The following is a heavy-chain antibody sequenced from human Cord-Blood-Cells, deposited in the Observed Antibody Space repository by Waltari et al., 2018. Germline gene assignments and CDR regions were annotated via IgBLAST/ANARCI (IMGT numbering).Heavy chain of an antibody. D-gene: IGHD7-27*01. Sequence: QVQLVESGGGVVQPGRSLRLSCAASGFTFSSYAMHWVRQAPGKGLEWVAVISYDGSNKYYADSVKGRFTISRDNAKNTLYLQMNSLRAEDTAVYYCARELGLDNYGMDVWGQGTTVTVSS. J-gene: IGHJ6*02. CDR1: GFTFSSYA. CDR2: ISYDGSNK. CDR3: ARELGLDNYGMDV. V-gene: IGHV3-30-3*01.